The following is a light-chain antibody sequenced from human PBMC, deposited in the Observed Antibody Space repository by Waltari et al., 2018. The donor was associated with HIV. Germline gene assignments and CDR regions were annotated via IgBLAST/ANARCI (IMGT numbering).Light chain of an antibody. CDR1: SSNIGSNS. Sequence: QSVLTQPHSASGTPGQSVTISCSGSSSNIGSNSVYWYQVLPGTTPKLLIYRNNRRPSGIPDRFSGSRSGTSASLAISGLRSEDEADYYCAAWDNSLIWVFGGGTKLTVL. CDR3: AAWDNSLIWV. V-gene: IGLV1-47*01. J-gene: IGLJ3*02. CDR2: RNN.